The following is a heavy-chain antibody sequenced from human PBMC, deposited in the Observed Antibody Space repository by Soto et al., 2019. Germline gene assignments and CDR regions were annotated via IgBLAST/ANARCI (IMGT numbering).Heavy chain of an antibody. D-gene: IGHD2-15*01. CDR3: ARDLGGCSAGSCRYNWFDL. Sequence: QVQLVQSGAEVKKPGSSVRVSCEASGDTFRNYAISWVRQAPGQGLEWLGGIIPLNGTTNSAQKFQDRVTFTADGATTTAYMDLSSLRKEDTAVYYCARDLGGCSAGSCRYNWFDLWGQGTLVTVSS. CDR2: IIPLNGTT. J-gene: IGHJ5*02. CDR1: GDTFRNYA. V-gene: IGHV1-69*01.